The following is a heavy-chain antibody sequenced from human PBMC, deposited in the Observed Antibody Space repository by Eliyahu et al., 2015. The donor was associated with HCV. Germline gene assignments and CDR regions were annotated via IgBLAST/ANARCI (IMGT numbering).Heavy chain of an antibody. D-gene: IGHD4-17*01. CDR3: ARVWLPNWGHYGDYPIDAFDI. CDR1: GFTFSSYW. CDR2: INSDGSST. J-gene: IGHJ3*02. V-gene: IGHV3-74*01. Sequence: EVQLVESGGGLVQPGGSLRLSCAASGFTFSSYWMHWVRQAPEXGLVWVSRINSDGSSTSYADSVKGRFTISRDNAKNTLYLQMNSLRAEDTAVYYCARVWLPNWGHYGDYPIDAFDIWGQGTMVTVSS.